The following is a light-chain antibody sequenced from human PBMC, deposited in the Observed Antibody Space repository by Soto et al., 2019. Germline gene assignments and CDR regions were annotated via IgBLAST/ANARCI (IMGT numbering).Light chain of an antibody. CDR3: QHYNSYSEA. J-gene: IGKJ1*01. CDR1: QTISSW. V-gene: IGKV1-5*03. CDR2: TAS. Sequence: DIQMTQSPSTLSGSVGDRVTITCRASQTISSWLAWYQQKPGKAPKLLIYTASTLKSGVPSRFSGSGSWTEFTLTISSLQPDDFATYYCQHYNSYSEAVGQGTKVDIK.